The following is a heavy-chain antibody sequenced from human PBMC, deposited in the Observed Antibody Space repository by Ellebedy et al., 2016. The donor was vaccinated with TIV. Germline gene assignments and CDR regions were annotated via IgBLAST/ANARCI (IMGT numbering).Heavy chain of an antibody. CDR3: VRRGGDSGFGY. CDR2: INSDGSST. J-gene: IGHJ4*02. D-gene: IGHD6-25*01. V-gene: IGHV3-74*01. Sequence: GESLKISXAASGFTFSSYWMHWVRQAPGKGLVWVPRINSDGSSTSYADSVRGRFTISRDNAKNTLYLQMNSLRAEVTSVYYCVRRGGDSGFGYWGQGTLVTVSS. CDR1: GFTFSSYW.